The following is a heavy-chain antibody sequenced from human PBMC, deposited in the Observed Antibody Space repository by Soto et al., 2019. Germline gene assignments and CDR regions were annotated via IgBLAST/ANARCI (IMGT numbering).Heavy chain of an antibody. CDR3: ARTTGNMTCSGGSCYMSTYYYYYYMDV. D-gene: IGHD2-15*01. V-gene: IGHV3-21*01. CDR2: ISSSSSYI. CDR1: GFTFSSYS. Sequence: GGSLRLSCAASGFTFSSYSMNWVRQAPGKGLEWVSSISSSSSYIYYADSVKGRFTISRDNAKNSLYLQMNSLRAEDTAVYYCARTTGNMTCSGGSCYMSTYYYYYYMDVWGKGTTVTVSS. J-gene: IGHJ6*03.